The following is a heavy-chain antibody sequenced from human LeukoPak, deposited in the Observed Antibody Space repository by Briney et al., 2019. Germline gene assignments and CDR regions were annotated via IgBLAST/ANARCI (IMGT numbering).Heavy chain of an antibody. CDR3: ARDIGSSWSYYYYYYYMDV. J-gene: IGHJ6*03. D-gene: IGHD6-13*01. CDR2: ISAYNGNT. CDR1: GYTFTSYG. Sequence: ASVTVSCTASGYTFTSYGISWVRQAPGQGLEWMGWISAYNGNTNYAQKLQGRVTMTTDTSTSTAYMELRSLRSDDTAVYYCARDIGSSWSYYYYYYYMDVWGKGTTVTVS. V-gene: IGHV1-18*01.